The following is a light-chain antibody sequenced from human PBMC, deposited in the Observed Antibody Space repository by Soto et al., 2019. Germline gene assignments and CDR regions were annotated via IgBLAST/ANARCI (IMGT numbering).Light chain of an antibody. Sequence: QSALTQPASVSGSPGQSISISCTGTSSDVGSYNLVSWYQQHPGKAPKLMIYEVSKRPSGVSNRFSGSKSGNTASLTISGLQAEDEADYYCCLYAASSTVVFGGGTKLTVL. V-gene: IGLV2-23*02. J-gene: IGLJ2*01. CDR1: SSDVGSYNL. CDR3: CLYAASSTVV. CDR2: EVS.